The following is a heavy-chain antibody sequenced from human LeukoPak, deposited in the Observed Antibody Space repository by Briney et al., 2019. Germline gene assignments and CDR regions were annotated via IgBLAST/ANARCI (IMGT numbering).Heavy chain of an antibody. CDR2: INPSGGST. CDR3: ARGGKIAAAFARFDP. V-gene: IGHV1-46*01. Sequence: AASVKVSCKASGYTFTSYYMHWVRQAPGQGLEWMGIINPSGGSTSYAQKFQGRVTMTRATSTSTVYMELSSLRSEDTAVYYCARGGKIAAAFARFDPWGQGTLVTVSS. CDR1: GYTFTSYY. J-gene: IGHJ5*02. D-gene: IGHD6-13*01.